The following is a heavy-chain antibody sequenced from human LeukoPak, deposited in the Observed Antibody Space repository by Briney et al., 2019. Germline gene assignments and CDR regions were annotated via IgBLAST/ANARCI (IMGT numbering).Heavy chain of an antibody. CDR3: ARGRGYCSSTFCFANMDV. Sequence: GGSLRLSCAASGFIFSDHYMAWIRQAPGKGLEWVSYISSKVTHIYYADSVKGRFTVSRDNTKNSLYLQMSSLGAEDTAVYYCARGRGYCSSTFCFANMDVWGTGTTVTVSS. CDR2: ISSKVTHI. J-gene: IGHJ6*03. CDR1: GFIFSDHY. V-gene: IGHV3-11*04. D-gene: IGHD2-2*01.